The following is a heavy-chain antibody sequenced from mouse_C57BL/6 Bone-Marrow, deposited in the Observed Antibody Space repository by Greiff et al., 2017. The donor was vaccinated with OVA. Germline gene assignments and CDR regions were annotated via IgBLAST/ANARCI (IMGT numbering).Heavy chain of an antibody. CDR2: IHPNSGST. V-gene: IGHV1-64*01. CDR3: ARAGGLLWLPWYFDV. D-gene: IGHD2-9*01. J-gene: IGHJ1*03. Sequence: QVQLQQPGAELVKPGASVKLSCKASGYTFTSYWMHWVKQRPGQGLEWIGLIHPNSGSTNYNEKFKSKATLTVDKSSSTAYMQLSSLTSEDAAVYYCARAGGLLWLPWYFDVWGTGTTVTVSS. CDR1: GYTFTSYW.